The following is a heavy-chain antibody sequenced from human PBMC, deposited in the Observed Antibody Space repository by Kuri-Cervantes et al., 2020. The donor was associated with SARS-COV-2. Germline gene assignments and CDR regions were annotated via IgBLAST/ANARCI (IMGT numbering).Heavy chain of an antibody. CDR3: AKEGRCSSTSCYAVHYYYYMDV. CDR2: ITWDGGSA. CDR1: GFTLDDYG. D-gene: IGHD2-2*01. V-gene: IGHV3-43D*03. Sequence: GGSLRLSCAASGFTLDDYGMYWVRQAPGKGLEWASCITWDGGSAFYADSVKGRFTISRDSSKNSLYLQMNSLRAEDTALYYCAKEGRCSSTSCYAVHYYYYMDVWGKGTTVTVSS. J-gene: IGHJ6*03.